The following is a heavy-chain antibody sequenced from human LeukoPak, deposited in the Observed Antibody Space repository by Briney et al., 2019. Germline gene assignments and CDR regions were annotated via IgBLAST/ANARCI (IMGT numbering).Heavy chain of an antibody. J-gene: IGHJ3*02. Sequence: SETLSLTCTVSGGSISSSSYYWGWIRQPSGKGLEWIGSIYYSGSTYYNPSLKSRVTISVDTSKNQFSLKLSSVTAADTAVYYCASEGVVVITYDAFDIWGQGTMVTVSS. D-gene: IGHD3-22*01. CDR2: IYYSGST. V-gene: IGHV4-39*07. CDR1: GGSISSSSYY. CDR3: ASEGVVVITYDAFDI.